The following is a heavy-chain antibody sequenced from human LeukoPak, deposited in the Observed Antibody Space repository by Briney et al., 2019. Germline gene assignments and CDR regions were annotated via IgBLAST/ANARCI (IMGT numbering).Heavy chain of an antibody. CDR3: AKGSAYYSPFDY. CDR2: TYYSGST. CDR1: GGSIRSSSDY. V-gene: IGHV4-39*07. D-gene: IGHD3-22*01. Sequence: PSETLSLTCTVSGGSIRSSSDYWGWIRQPPGKGLEWIGSTYYSGSTYYNPSLKSRVSISVDTSKSQFSLKLTSVIAADTAVYYCAKGSAYYSPFDYWGQGTLVTVSS. J-gene: IGHJ4*02.